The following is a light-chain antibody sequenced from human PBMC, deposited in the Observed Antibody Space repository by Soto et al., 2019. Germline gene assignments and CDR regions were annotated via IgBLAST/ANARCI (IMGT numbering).Light chain of an antibody. CDR2: EVR. Sequence: QSALTQPASVSGSPGQSITIACTGTNRDVGSYNLVSWYQQRPGEAPKLIISEVRNRPSGISYRFTGSKSGNTASLTISGLQAEDEADYYCCSYAGSFTWVFGGGTKLTVL. CDR1: NRDVGSYNL. J-gene: IGLJ3*02. V-gene: IGLV2-14*01. CDR3: CSYAGSFTWV.